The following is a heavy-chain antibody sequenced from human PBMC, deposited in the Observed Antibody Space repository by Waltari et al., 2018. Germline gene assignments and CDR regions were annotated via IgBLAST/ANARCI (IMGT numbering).Heavy chain of an antibody. D-gene: IGHD2-15*01. CDR3: ARESGLLDAFHI. Sequence: QVQLVQSGAEVENPGASVKVSCKASGYTFTAYYMLWVRQAPGQGLEGMGWINPNSGGTNYAQKFQGRVTMTRATSISTVYMELSRLRSDDTAVYYWARESGLLDAFHIWGQGTVVTVSS. CDR2: INPNSGGT. V-gene: IGHV1-2*02. J-gene: IGHJ3*02. CDR1: GYTFTAYY.